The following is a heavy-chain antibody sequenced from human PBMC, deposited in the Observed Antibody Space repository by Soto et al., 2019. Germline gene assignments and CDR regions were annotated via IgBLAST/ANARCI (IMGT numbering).Heavy chain of an antibody. V-gene: IGHV1-69*01. J-gene: IGHJ4*02. CDR3: ARGYYSGSNPSSFDY. Sequence: QLQRVQSGAEVREPGSSVKVSCKASGGTFSSYTVIWVRQVPGQGLEWMGGITPTLNIAKYAEKFQGRVTITADESTSTVNMHLSSLRSEDTAVYFCARGYYSGSNPSSFDYWGQGTLVAVSS. CDR1: GGTFSSYT. D-gene: IGHD1-26*01. CDR2: ITPTLNIA.